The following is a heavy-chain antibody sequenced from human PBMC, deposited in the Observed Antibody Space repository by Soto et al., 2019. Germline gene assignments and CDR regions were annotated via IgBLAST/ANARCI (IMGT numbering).Heavy chain of an antibody. D-gene: IGHD6-13*01. CDR2: ISGSGGST. CDR1: GFTFSSYW. V-gene: IGHV3-23*01. CDR3: ASPSSSWSYYYYYGMDV. J-gene: IGHJ6*02. Sequence: GGSLRLSCAASGFTFSSYWMHWVRQAPGKGLEWVSAISGSGGSTNYADSVKGRFTISRDNSKNTLYVQMNSLRAEDTAVYYCASPSSSWSYYYYYGMDVWGQGTTVTVSS.